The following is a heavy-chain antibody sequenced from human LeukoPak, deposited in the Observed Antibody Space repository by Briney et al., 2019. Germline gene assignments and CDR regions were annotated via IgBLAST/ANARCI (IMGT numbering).Heavy chain of an antibody. CDR1: GFTFSSYA. Sequence: GGSLRLSCAASGFTFSSYAMSWVRQAPGKGLEWVSAISGSGGSTYYADSVKGRFTISRDNSKNTLYLQMNSLRAEDTAVYYCEKDIYDSRGLDYWGQGPLVTVSS. D-gene: IGHD3-22*01. CDR2: ISGSGGST. J-gene: IGHJ4*02. V-gene: IGHV3-23*01. CDR3: EKDIYDSRGLDY.